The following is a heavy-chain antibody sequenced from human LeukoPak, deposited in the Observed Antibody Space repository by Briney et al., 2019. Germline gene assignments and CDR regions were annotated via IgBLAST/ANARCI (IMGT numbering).Heavy chain of an antibody. CDR1: GFTFSSYG. Sequence: GGSLRLSCAASGFTFSSYGMHWVRQAPGKGLEWVAVIWYDGSNKYYADSVKGRFTISRDNSKNTLYLQMNSMRAEDTAVYYCAKESDYYGSGSSVRRYFDYWGQGTLVTVSS. J-gene: IGHJ4*02. D-gene: IGHD3-10*01. V-gene: IGHV3-33*06. CDR2: IWYDGSNK. CDR3: AKESDYYGSGSSVRRYFDY.